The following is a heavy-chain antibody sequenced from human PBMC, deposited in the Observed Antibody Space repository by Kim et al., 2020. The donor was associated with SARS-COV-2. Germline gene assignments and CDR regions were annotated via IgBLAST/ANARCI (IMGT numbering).Heavy chain of an antibody. CDR1: GFTFSSYE. Sequence: GGSLRLSCAASGFTFSSYEMNWVRQAPGKGLEWVSYISSSGSTIYYADSVKGRFTISRDNAKNSLYLQMNSLRAEDTAFYYCAGVSPVFIVVVVAATDRGMDVWGQGTTVTVSS. V-gene: IGHV3-48*03. D-gene: IGHD2-15*01. CDR2: ISSSGSTI. J-gene: IGHJ6*02. CDR3: AGVSPVFIVVVVAATDRGMDV.